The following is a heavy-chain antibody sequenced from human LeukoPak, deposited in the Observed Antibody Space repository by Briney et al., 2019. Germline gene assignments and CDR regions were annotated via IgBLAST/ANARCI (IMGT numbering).Heavy chain of an antibody. CDR3: ARDLDSSGWYSY. Sequence: QAGGSLRLSCEASGFTFSSYGIHWVRQSPGKGLEWVSVIYSGGSTYYADSVKGRFTISRDNSKNTLYLQMNSLRAEDTAVYYCARDLDSSGWYSYWGQGTLVTVSS. J-gene: IGHJ4*02. CDR2: IYSGGST. D-gene: IGHD6-19*01. CDR1: GFTFSSYG. V-gene: IGHV3-53*01.